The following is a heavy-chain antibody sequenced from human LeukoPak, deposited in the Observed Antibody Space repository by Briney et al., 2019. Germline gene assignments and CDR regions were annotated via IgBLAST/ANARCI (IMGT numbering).Heavy chain of an antibody. CDR3: ARENVLYYYDSSGYPNWFDP. Sequence: ASVKVSCKASGGTLSSYAISWVRQAPGQGLEWMGRIIPIFGTANYAQKFQGRVTITADKSTSTAYMELSSLRSEDTAVYYCARENVLYYYDSSGYPNWFDPWGQGTLVTVSS. CDR1: GGTLSSYA. D-gene: IGHD3-22*01. V-gene: IGHV1-69*06. CDR2: IIPIFGTA. J-gene: IGHJ5*02.